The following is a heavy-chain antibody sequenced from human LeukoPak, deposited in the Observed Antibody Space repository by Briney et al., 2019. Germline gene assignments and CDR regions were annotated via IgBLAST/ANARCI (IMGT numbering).Heavy chain of an antibody. D-gene: IGHD2-2*02. CDR1: GFTFSSYS. Sequence: PGGSLRLSCAASGFTFSSYSMNWVRQAPGKGLEWVSSISSSSSYIYYADSVKGRFTISRDNAKNSLYLQMNSLRAEDTAVYYCARGEGYCSSTSCYRFAEYFQHWGQGTLVTVSS. CDR2: ISSSSSYI. J-gene: IGHJ1*01. V-gene: IGHV3-21*01. CDR3: ARGEGYCSSTSCYRFAEYFQH.